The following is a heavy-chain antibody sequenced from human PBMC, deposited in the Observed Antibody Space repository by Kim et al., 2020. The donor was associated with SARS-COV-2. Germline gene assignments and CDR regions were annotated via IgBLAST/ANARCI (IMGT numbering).Heavy chain of an antibody. V-gene: IGHV3-7*03. Sequence: YVDSVKGRFAISRDNAKNSLYLQMNSLRAEDTAVYYCARDREDYFYGMGVWGHGTTVSVSS. CDR3: ARDREDYFYGMGV. J-gene: IGHJ6*02.